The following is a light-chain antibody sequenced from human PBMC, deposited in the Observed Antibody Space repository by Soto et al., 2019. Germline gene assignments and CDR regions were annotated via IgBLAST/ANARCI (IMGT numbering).Light chain of an antibody. CDR2: GAS. Sequence: EIVLTQSPGTLSLSPGERATLSCRASQSVGSSYLAWYQQKPGQAPRLLIYGASSRATGIPDRFSGGGSGTDFTLTISRLEPEDFAVYYCQHYAGSPWTFGQGTKVEIK. CDR1: QSVGSSY. J-gene: IGKJ1*01. CDR3: QHYAGSPWT. V-gene: IGKV3-20*01.